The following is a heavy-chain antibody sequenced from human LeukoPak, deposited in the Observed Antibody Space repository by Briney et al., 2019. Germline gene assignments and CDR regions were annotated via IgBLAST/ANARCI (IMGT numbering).Heavy chain of an antibody. Sequence: SETLSLTCTVSGGSISSSSYYWGWIRQPPGKGLKRIGSIYYSGSTYYNPSLKSRVTISVDTSKNQFSLKLSSVTAADTAVYYCASGGATYYDFWSGYPRVFDFDYWGQGTLVTVSS. CDR2: IYYSGST. CDR3: ASGGATYYDFWSGYPRVFDFDY. J-gene: IGHJ4*02. V-gene: IGHV4-39*01. D-gene: IGHD3-3*01. CDR1: GGSISSSSYY.